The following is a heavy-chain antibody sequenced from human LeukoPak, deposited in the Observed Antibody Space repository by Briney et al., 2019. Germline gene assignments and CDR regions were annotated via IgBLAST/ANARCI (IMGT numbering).Heavy chain of an antibody. CDR1: GGSISSYY. Sequence: SETLSLTCTVSGGSISSYYWSWIRQPPGKGLEWIGYIYYSGSTNNNPSLKSRVTISVDTSKNQFSLKLSSVTAADTAVYYCARSAGTALLIDYWGQGTLVTVSS. V-gene: IGHV4-59*01. CDR2: IYYSGST. D-gene: IGHD6-19*01. J-gene: IGHJ4*02. CDR3: ARSAGTALLIDY.